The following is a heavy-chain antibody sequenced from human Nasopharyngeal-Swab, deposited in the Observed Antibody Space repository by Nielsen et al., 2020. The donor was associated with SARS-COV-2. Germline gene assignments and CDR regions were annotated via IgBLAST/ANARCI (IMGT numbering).Heavy chain of an antibody. CDR3: ARPMRPMGHYYFGMDV. CDR2: IYPGDSNT. J-gene: IGHJ6*02. V-gene: IGHV5-51*01. D-gene: IGHD1-26*01. Sequence: KVSCKGSGYSFTTYWIGWVRQMPGKGLEWMGIIYPGDSNTRYSPPFQGQVTISVDKYSSTAYLQWSSLKASDTAIYYCARPMRPMGHYYFGMDVWGQGTTVTVSS. CDR1: GYSFTTYW.